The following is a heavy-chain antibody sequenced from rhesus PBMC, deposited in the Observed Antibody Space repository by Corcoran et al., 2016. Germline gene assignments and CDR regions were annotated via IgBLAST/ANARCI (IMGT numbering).Heavy chain of an antibody. V-gene: IGHV4-173*01. CDR1: GGSISRNY. Sequence: QLQLQESGPGLVKPSETLSLTCAVSGGSISRNYWSWIRQPPGKGLEWIGRISGRGGNTDYNPSLKSRVTISTDASKNQFSLKLSSVTAADTAVYYGARDRANFDAWGQGVLVTVSS. CDR2: ISGRGGNT. J-gene: IGHJ4*01. CDR3: ARDRANFDA.